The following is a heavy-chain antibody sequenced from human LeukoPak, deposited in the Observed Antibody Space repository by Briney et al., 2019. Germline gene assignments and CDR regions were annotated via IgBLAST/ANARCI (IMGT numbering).Heavy chain of an antibody. CDR2: ITYDGSSK. CDR3: AKSRLVSGTYRNNYYYYDMDV. D-gene: IGHD3-16*02. J-gene: IGHJ6*02. CDR1: GFFFSDYG. V-gene: IGHV3-30*18. Sequence: GGSLRLSCAASGFFFSDYGMHWVRQAPGKILEWVALITYDGSSKNYADSVQGRFTISRDNSKKTLFLQMGSLRAEDTAVYYCAKSRLVSGTYRNNYYYYDMDVWGQGTTVTVSS.